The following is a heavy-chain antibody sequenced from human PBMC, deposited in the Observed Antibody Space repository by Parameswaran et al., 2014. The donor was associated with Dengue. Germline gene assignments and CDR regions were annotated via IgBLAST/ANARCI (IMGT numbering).Heavy chain of an antibody. CDR3: ARSPSRDGYNYWHYYFGLDV. CDR2: INPNGGAT. D-gene: IGHD5-24*01. J-gene: IGHJ6*02. Sequence: WVRQAPGQGLEWMGWINPNGGATKYAHKFQGRVTMTSDTSINTAYMELSRLTSDDTAVYYCARSPSRDGYNYWHYYFGLDVWGRGTTVTVSS. V-gene: IGHV1-2*07.